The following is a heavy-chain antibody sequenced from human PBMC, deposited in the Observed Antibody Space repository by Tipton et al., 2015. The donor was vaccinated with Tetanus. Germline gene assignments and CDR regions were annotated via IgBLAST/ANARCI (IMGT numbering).Heavy chain of an antibody. Sequence: TLSLTCTVSGGSVSSYYWTWFRRPPGKRLEWIGFVSSSGNSNYSPSLTGRVSMSLDTSKQQFSLSLTSATAADTAVYYCARGWSECSSWSCSPFDSWGQGTLVTVSS. D-gene: IGHD2-2*01. J-gene: IGHJ4*02. V-gene: IGHV4-4*07. CDR1: GGSVSSYY. CDR2: VSSSGNS. CDR3: ARGWSECSSWSCSPFDS.